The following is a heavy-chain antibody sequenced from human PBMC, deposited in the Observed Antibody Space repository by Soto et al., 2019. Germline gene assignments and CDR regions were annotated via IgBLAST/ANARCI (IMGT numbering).Heavy chain of an antibody. J-gene: IGHJ4*02. CDR3: ARSRGISSSWPLGY. CDR2: INAGNGNT. V-gene: IGHV1-3*01. CDR1: GYTFTSYA. D-gene: IGHD6-13*01. Sequence: QVQLVQSGAEVKKPGASVKVSCKASGYTFTSYAMHRVRQAPGQRLEWMGWINAGNGNTKYSQKFQGRVTITRDTSASTAYMELSSLRSEDTAVYYCARSRGISSSWPLGYWGQGTLVTVSS.